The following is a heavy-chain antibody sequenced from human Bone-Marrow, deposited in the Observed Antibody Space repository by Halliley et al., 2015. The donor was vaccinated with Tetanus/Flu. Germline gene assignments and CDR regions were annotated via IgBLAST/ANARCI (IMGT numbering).Heavy chain of an antibody. CDR2: IYSGDTT. V-gene: IGHV3-66*01. Sequence: LGWVSGIYSGDTTYYADSVKGRFSISRDYSKTTLYLQMNSLRAEDTAVYFCARSNLKGSDAFDSWGQGTLVTVSS. CDR3: ARSNLKGSDAFDS. D-gene: IGHD3-10*01. J-gene: IGHJ4*02.